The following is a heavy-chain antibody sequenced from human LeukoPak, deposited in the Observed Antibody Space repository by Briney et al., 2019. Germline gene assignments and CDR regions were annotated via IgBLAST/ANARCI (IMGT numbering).Heavy chain of an antibody. CDR2: IYHSGST. CDR3: AGQQLAPVSHPNWFDP. D-gene: IGHD6-13*01. CDR1: GGSISSGGYY. J-gene: IGHJ5*02. V-gene: IGHV4-30-2*01. Sequence: SQTLSLTCTVSGGSISSGGYYWSWIRQPPGKGLEWIGYIYHSGSTYYNPSLKSRVTISVDRSKNQFSLKLSSVTAADTAVYYCAGQQLAPVSHPNWFDPWGQGTLVTVSS.